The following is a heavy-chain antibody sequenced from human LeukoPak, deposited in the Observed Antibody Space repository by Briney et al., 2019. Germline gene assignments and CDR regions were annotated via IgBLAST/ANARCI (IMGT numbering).Heavy chain of an antibody. CDR2: IWYDGSNK. Sequence: GGSLRLSCAASGFTFSSYAMSGVRQAPGKGLEWVAVIWYDGSNKYYADSVKGRFTISRENSKNTLYLQMNSLRAEDTAVYYCAKKGYNWNPNYYYYYMDVWGKGTTVTVSS. CDR3: AKKGYNWNPNYYYYYMDV. CDR1: GFTFSSYA. V-gene: IGHV3-33*06. J-gene: IGHJ6*03. D-gene: IGHD1-20*01.